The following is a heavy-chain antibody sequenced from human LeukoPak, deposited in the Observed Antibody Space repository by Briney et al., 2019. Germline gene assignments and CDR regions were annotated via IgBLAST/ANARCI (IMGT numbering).Heavy chain of an antibody. CDR3: ARKEQWLPHDAFDI. Sequence: SETLSLTCTVSGGSISSYFWSWIRQPPGKGLEWIGEINHSGSTNYNPSLKSRVTISVDTSKNQFSLKLSSVTAADTAVYYCARKEQWLPHDAFDIWGQGTMVTVSS. J-gene: IGHJ3*02. CDR2: INHSGST. CDR1: GGSISSYF. D-gene: IGHD6-19*01. V-gene: IGHV4-34*01.